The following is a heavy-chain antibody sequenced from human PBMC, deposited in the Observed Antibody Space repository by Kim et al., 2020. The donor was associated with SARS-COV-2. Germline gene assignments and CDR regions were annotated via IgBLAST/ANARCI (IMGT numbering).Heavy chain of an antibody. CDR2: IYYSGST. V-gene: IGHV4-39*01. Sequence: SETLSLTCTVSGGSISSSSYYWGWIRQPPGKGLEWIGSIYYSGSTYYNPSLKSRVTISVDTSKNQFSLKLSSVTAADTAVYYCARNNYDILNPFHRYYYGMDVWGQGTTVTVSS. J-gene: IGHJ6*02. CDR1: GGSISSSSYY. D-gene: IGHD3-9*01. CDR3: ARNNYDILNPFHRYYYGMDV.